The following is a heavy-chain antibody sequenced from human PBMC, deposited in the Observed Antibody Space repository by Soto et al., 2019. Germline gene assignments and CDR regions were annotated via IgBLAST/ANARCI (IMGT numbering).Heavy chain of an antibody. CDR3: ARTTAVPNTLRSRYFFDF. J-gene: IGHJ4*02. D-gene: IGHD3-9*01. CDR1: GGSVNNKTYY. V-gene: IGHV4-61*01. Sequence: SETLSLTCSVSGGSVNNKTYYWSWIRQPPGKRLEWIGYVYYSGTTNYNPSLKSRVTISIDMSKNQFSLRLSSVTAADTALYYCARTTAVPNTLRSRYFFDFWGQGTLVTV. CDR2: VYYSGTT.